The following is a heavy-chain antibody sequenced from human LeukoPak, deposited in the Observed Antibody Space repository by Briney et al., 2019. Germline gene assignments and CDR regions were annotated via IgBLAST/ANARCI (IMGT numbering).Heavy chain of an antibody. Sequence: GGSLRLSCAASGFTFSSYSVNWVRQAPGKGLEWVSSISSSSSYIYYADSVKGRFTISRDNAKNSPYLQMNSLRAEDTAVYYCAREYCSSTSCYYFDYWGQGTLVTVSS. CDR1: GFTFSSYS. D-gene: IGHD2-2*01. J-gene: IGHJ4*02. V-gene: IGHV3-21*01. CDR2: ISSSSSYI. CDR3: AREYCSSTSCYYFDY.